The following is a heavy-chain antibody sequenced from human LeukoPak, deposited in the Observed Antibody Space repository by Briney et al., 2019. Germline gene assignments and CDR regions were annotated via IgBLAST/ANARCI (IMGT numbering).Heavy chain of an antibody. V-gene: IGHV4-59*01. CDR3: ARVRDSSFDY. D-gene: IGHD6-13*01. J-gene: IGHJ4*02. CDR2: IYYSGST. CDR1: GGSISSYY. Sequence: SETLSLTCTVSGGSISSYYWSWIRQPPGKGLEWIGCIYYSGSTNYNPSLKSRVTISVDTSKNQFSLKLSSVTAADTAVYYCARVRDSSFDYWGQGTLVTVSS.